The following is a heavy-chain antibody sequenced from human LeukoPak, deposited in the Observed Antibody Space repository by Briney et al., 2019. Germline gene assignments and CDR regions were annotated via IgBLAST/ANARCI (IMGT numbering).Heavy chain of an antibody. CDR3: ARFTPAGAFFDY. V-gene: IGHV3-48*03. Sequence: PGGSLRLSCAAPGFVFSSYEMNWVRQAPGKGLEWISYISSSGSNIYYADSVRGRFTISRDNAKSSLYLQMNSLRAEDTAVYYCARFTPAGAFFDYWGQGTLVTVSS. CDR2: ISSSGSNI. J-gene: IGHJ4*02. CDR1: GFVFSSYE. D-gene: IGHD1-26*01.